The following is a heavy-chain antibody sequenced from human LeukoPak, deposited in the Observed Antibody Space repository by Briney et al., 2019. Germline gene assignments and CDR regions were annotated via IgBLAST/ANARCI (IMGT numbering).Heavy chain of an antibody. D-gene: IGHD1-14*01. CDR1: GFTFSSYG. V-gene: IGHV3-30*02. CDR3: AKEEITAD. CDR2: IRYDGSNK. J-gene: IGHJ4*02. Sequence: PGGSLRLSCAASGFTFSSYGMHWVRQAPGKGLERMAFIRYDGSNKYYADSVKGRYTISRDNSMNTLYLQMNSSRAEDTAVYYCAKEEITADWGQGTLVTVSS.